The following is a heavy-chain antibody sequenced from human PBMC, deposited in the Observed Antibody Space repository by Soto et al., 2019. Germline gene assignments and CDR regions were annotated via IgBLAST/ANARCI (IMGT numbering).Heavy chain of an antibody. Sequence: PTLVNPTQTLTLTCTFSGFSLSTSGMCVSWIRQPPGKALEWLALIDWDDDKYYSTSLKTRLTISKDTSKNQVVLTMTNMDPVDTATYYCARRYCSSTSCYFDYWGQGTLVTVSS. V-gene: IGHV2-70*01. J-gene: IGHJ4*02. D-gene: IGHD2-2*01. CDR3: ARRYCSSTSCYFDY. CDR2: IDWDDDK. CDR1: GFSLSTSGMC.